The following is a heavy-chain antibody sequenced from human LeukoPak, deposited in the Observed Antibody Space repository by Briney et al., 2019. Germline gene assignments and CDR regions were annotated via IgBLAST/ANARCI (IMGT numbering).Heavy chain of an antibody. J-gene: IGHJ3*02. CDR1: GYTFTGYY. Sequence: ASVKVSCKASGYTFTGYYMHWVRQAPGQGLEWMGCINPNSGGTNYAQKFQGRVTMTRDTSISTAYMELSRLRSDDTAVYYCAITYYYGSGQDKEDAFDIWGQGTMVTVSS. D-gene: IGHD3-10*01. CDR3: AITYYYGSGQDKEDAFDI. V-gene: IGHV1-2*02. CDR2: INPNSGGT.